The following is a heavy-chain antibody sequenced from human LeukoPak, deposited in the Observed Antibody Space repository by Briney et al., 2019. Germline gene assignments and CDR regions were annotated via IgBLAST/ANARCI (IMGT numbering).Heavy chain of an antibody. Sequence: SETLSLTCAVYGGSFSGYYWSWIRQPPGKGLEWIGEINHSGSTNYNPSLKSRVTISVDTSKNQFSLKLSSVTAADTAVYYCASEPYNNPPNHRFWFDPWGQGTLVTVSS. V-gene: IGHV4-34*01. CDR1: GGSFSGYY. CDR3: ASEPYNNPPNHRFWFDP. J-gene: IGHJ5*02. CDR2: INHSGST. D-gene: IGHD3-10*01.